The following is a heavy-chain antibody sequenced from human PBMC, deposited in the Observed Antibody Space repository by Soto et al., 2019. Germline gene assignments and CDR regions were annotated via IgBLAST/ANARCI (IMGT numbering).Heavy chain of an antibody. CDR2: INPNSGGT. J-gene: IGHJ4*02. D-gene: IGHD2-2*01. V-gene: IGHV1-2*02. CDR1: GYTFTGYY. Sequence: ASVKVSCKASGYTFTGYYMHWVRQAPGQGLEWMGWINPNSGGTNYAQKFQGRVTMTRDTSISTAYMELSRLRSDDTAVYYCARETHYCSSTSCTPDYWGQGTLVTVSS. CDR3: ARETHYCSSTSCTPDY.